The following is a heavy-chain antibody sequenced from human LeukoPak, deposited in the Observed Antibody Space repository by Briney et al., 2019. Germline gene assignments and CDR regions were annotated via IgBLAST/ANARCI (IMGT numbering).Heavy chain of an antibody. V-gene: IGHV4-61*05. D-gene: IGHD3-16*01. Sequence: PSETLSLTCTVSGGSISSSSYYWGWIRQPPGKGLEWIGYIYYSGSTNYNPSLKSRVTISVDTSKNQFSLKLSSVTAADTAVYYCARHYSESWGGVTHRGYYFDYWGQGTLVTVSS. J-gene: IGHJ4*02. CDR1: GGSISSSSYY. CDR3: ARHYSESWGGVTHRGYYFDY. CDR2: IYYSGST.